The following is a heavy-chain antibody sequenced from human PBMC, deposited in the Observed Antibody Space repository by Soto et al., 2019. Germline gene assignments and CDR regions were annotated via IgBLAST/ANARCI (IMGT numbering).Heavy chain of an antibody. D-gene: IGHD1-1*01. J-gene: IGHJ3*01. CDR2: ISSTSSNV. V-gene: IGHV3-21*02. CDR3: ARGIASTSLVTFAV. CDR1: GFSFSTSI. Sequence: EVLLVESGGGLVKPGGSLRLSCVASGFSFSTSIMNWVRQAPGKGLEWIATISSTSSNVYYAGSVKGRFSISRDNPKKSLFLKMKRPRAEDMAVYYCARGIASTSLVTFAVWGQGTMVTVS.